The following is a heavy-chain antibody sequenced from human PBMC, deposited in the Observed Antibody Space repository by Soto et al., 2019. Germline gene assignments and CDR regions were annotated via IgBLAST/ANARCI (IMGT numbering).Heavy chain of an antibody. CDR3: ARRARPDFYYMDV. CDR1: GYTLSGYA. CDR2: ISSNGVGT. J-gene: IGHJ6*03. D-gene: IGHD6-6*01. V-gene: IGHV3-64*01. Sequence: GGSLRLSCAASGYTLSGYAMDWVRQAPGKGLEYVSDISSNGVGTYYANSVQGRFTISRDNSKNTVYLQMGSLRPEDMAVYYCARRARPDFYYMDVWGKGTTVTVSS.